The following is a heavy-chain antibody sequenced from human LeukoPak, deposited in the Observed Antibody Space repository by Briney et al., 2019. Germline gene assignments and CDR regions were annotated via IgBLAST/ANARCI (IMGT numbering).Heavy chain of an antibody. Sequence: GGSLRLSCAASGFTFDDYAMHWVRQAPGKGLEWVSLISGDGGSTYYADSVKGRFTISRDNSKNSLYLQMNSLRAEDVALYYCAKARGGTRWYMDVWGKGTTVTVSS. CDR2: ISGDGGST. CDR3: AKARGGTRWYMDV. CDR1: GFTFDDYA. V-gene: IGHV3-43*02. D-gene: IGHD1-1*01. J-gene: IGHJ6*03.